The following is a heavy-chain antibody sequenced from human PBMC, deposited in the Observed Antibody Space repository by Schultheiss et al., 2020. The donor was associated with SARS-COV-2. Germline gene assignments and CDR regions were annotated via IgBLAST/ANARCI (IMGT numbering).Heavy chain of an antibody. J-gene: IGHJ6*03. V-gene: IGHV1-18*04. CDR2: ISAYNGNT. CDR3: ARGRAAARGGRYYYYMDV. Sequence: ASVKVSCKASGYTFTGYYMHWVRQAPGQGLEWMGWISAYNGNTNYAQKLQGRVTMTTDTSTSTAYMELSSLRSEDTAVYYCARGRAAARGGRYYYYMDVWGKGTTVTVSS. D-gene: IGHD6-13*01. CDR1: GYTFTGYY.